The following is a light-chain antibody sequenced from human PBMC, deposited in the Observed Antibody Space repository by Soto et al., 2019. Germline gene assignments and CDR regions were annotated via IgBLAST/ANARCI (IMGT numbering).Light chain of an antibody. V-gene: IGKV1-17*01. CDR1: QGIRNA. J-gene: IGKJ1*01. CDR3: LQHNSYPRT. CDR2: AAS. Sequence: DIQMTQSPSSLSASVGDRVTITCRASQGIRNALGRFQQKPGKAPKGLIYAASSLQSGVPSRFSGSRSRTEFTLTISSLQAEDFATYYCLQHNSYPRTFGLGTKVEIK.